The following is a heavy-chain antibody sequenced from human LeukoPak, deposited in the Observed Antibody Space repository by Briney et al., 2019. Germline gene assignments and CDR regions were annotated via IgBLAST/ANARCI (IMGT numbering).Heavy chain of an antibody. CDR3: ARQGAVTTSFDF. D-gene: IGHD4-17*01. J-gene: IGHJ4*02. V-gene: IGHV3-7*01. Sequence: GGSLRLSCAASGFTFSNYWMSWVRQAPGKGREWVANIKQDGSEKYYVDSMKGRFTISRDNAKNSVYLQLNSLRGEDTAVYYCARQGAVTTSFDFWGQGTLVTVSS. CDR1: GFTFSNYW. CDR2: IKQDGSEK.